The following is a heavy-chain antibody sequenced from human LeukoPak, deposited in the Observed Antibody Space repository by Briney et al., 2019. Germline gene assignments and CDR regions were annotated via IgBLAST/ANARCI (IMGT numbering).Heavy chain of an antibody. D-gene: IGHD4-17*01. Sequence: PSETLSLTCTVSGGSISSSSYYWGWIRQPPGKGLEWIGSIYYSGSTYYNPSLKSRVTISVDTSKNQFSLKLSSVTAADTAVYYCAGSYGDYWFDPWGQGTLATVSS. J-gene: IGHJ5*02. CDR1: GGSISSSSYY. V-gene: IGHV4-39*01. CDR3: AGSYGDYWFDP. CDR2: IYYSGST.